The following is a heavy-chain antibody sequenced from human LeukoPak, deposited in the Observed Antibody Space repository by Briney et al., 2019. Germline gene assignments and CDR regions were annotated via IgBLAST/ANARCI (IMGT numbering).Heavy chain of an antibody. D-gene: IGHD2-2*01. CDR3: ARDILKEVSDIVVVPAAPAGGVWFDP. J-gene: IGHJ5*02. V-gene: IGHV1-2*02. CDR1: GYTFTGYY. CDR2: INPNSGGT. Sequence: ASVKVSCKASGYTFTGYYMHWVRQAPGQGLEWMGWINPNSGGTNYAQKFQGRVTMTRDTSISTACMELSRLRSDDTAVYYCARDILKEVSDIVVVPAAPAGGVWFDPWGQGTLVTVSS.